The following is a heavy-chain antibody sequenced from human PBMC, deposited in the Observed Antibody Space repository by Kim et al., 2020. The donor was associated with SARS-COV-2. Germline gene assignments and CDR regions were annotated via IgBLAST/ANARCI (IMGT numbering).Heavy chain of an antibody. CDR2: IRYDGSNK. CDR3: ARETDQWELLYYYYYYGMDV. V-gene: IGHV3-33*08. CDR1: GFTFSSYW. J-gene: IGHJ6*01. D-gene: IGHD1-26*01. Sequence: GGSLRLSCAASGFTFSSYWMHWVRQAPGKGLEWVAVIRYDGSNKYYADSVKGRFTISRDNSKNTLYLQMNSLRAEGTAVYYCARETDQWELLYYYYYYGMDVWGQGATVTVSS.